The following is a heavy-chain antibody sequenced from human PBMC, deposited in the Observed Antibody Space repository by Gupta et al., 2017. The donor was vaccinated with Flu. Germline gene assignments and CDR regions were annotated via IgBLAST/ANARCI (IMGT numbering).Heavy chain of an antibody. CDR2: IGTAGDT. V-gene: IGHV3-13*01. CDR1: GFTFSSYA. Sequence: EVQLVESGGGLVQPGGSLRLSCAASGFTFSSYAMHWVRQATGKGLEWVSAIGTAGDTYYPGSVKGRFTISRENAKNALYLQMNSLRAGDTAVYYCARGAPEGHYYDSSGYPDAFDIWGQGTMVTVSS. J-gene: IGHJ3*02. D-gene: IGHD3-22*01. CDR3: ARGAPEGHYYDSSGYPDAFDI.